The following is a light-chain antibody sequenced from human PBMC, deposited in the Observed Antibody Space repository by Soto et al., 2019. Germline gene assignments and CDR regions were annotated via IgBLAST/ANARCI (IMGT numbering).Light chain of an antibody. V-gene: IGKV3-15*01. J-gene: IGKJ5*01. CDR3: QQYNSWPPIT. CDR2: GAS. Sequence: EVVMTHSPATLSVSPVERATLSCRASESVSSNLAWYQQRPGQAPRLVIYGASTRATGIPARFSGGGSGTEFTLTISSLQSEDFAVYYCQQYNSWPPITFGQGTRLEIK. CDR1: ESVSSN.